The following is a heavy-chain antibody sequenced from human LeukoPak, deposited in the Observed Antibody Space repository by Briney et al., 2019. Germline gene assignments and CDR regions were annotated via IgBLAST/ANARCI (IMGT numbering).Heavy chain of an antibody. J-gene: IGHJ4*02. CDR2: IKQDGSEK. V-gene: IGHV3-7*01. CDR1: GGSFSGYY. Sequence: ETLSLTCAVYGGSFSGYYWSWVRQAPGKGLEWVANIKQDGSEKYYVDSVKGRFTISRDNAKNSLYLQMNSLRAEDTAVYYCARDTLGSGWYRSFDYWGQGTLVTVSS. CDR3: ARDTLGSGWYRSFDY. D-gene: IGHD6-19*01.